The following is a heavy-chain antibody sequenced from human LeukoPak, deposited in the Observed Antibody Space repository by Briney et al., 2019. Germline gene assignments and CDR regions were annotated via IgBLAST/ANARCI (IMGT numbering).Heavy chain of an antibody. Sequence: PGRSLRLSCAASGFTFSDHVMHWVRQAPDKGLEWVAMISYDGNNKYYADSVKGRFTISRDNSKDTLYLQMNSLRAEDTAVYYCAKWQERWVALLEYWGQGTLVTVSS. CDR2: ISYDGNNK. V-gene: IGHV3-30*18. J-gene: IGHJ4*02. D-gene: IGHD4-23*01. CDR1: GFTFSDHV. CDR3: AKWQERWVALLEY.